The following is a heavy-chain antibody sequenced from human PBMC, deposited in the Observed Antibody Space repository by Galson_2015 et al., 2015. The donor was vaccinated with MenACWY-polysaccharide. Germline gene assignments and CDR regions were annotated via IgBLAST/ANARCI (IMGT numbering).Heavy chain of an antibody. CDR1: GFNSSILV. D-gene: IGHD1-26*01. CDR2: ISPGSQTT. Sequence: SLRLSCAASGFNSSILVMTWVRQGPGKGLEWVSAISPGSQTTYYSDSVKGRFSISRDNSKDTLYLQMDSLGAEDTAVYYCVKGGWGDNWGQGTLVTVSS. V-gene: IGHV3-23*01. J-gene: IGHJ4*02. CDR3: VKGGWGDN.